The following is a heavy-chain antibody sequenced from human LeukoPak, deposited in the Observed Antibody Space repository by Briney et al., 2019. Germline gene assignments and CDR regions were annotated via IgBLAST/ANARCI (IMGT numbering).Heavy chain of an antibody. CDR2: INPSGGST. Sequence: ASVKGSCKASGYTFTSYYMHWVRQAPGQGLEWMGIINPSGGSTSYAQKFQGRVTMTRGMSTSTVYMELSSLRSEDTAVYYCAREGRGYSGYEPMTKYYFDYWGQGTLVTVSS. V-gene: IGHV1-46*01. D-gene: IGHD5-12*01. CDR3: AREGRGYSGYEPMTKYYFDY. J-gene: IGHJ4*02. CDR1: GYTFTSYY.